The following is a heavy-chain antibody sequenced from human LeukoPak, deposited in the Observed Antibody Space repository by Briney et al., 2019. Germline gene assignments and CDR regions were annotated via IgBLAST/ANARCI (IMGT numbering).Heavy chain of an antibody. V-gene: IGHV1-2*02. Sequence: ASVKVSCKASGYTFSGYYMHWVRQAPGQGLEWMGWINPNSGGTKYAQNFQCRVTMTRDTSTSTAHMALSSLRSDDTGVYYCARVAYLVGASPFEYWGQGTLVTVSS. J-gene: IGHJ4*02. CDR1: GYTFSGYY. CDR3: ARVAYLVGASPFEY. D-gene: IGHD1-26*01. CDR2: INPNSGGT.